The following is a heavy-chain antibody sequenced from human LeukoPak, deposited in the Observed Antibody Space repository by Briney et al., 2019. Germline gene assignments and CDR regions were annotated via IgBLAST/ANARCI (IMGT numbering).Heavy chain of an antibody. CDR1: GVSFSSYT. V-gene: IGHV3-21*01. CDR3: ARSDRFYTPNDY. Sequence: GGSLRLSCAASGVSFSSYTMNWVRQAPGKGLEWVSSISSDSTYIYYADSVKGRFTISRDNAKNSLYLQMNSLRAEDTAVYYCARSDRFYTPNDYWGQGTLVTVSS. CDR2: ISSDSTYI. D-gene: IGHD2/OR15-2a*01. J-gene: IGHJ4*02.